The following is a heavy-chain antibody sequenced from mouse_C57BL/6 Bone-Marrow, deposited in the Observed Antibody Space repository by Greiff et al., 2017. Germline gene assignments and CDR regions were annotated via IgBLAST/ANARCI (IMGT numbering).Heavy chain of an antibody. J-gene: IGHJ4*01. Sequence: EVKLVESGGGLVKPGGSLKLSCAASGFTFSSYTMSWVRQTPEKRLEWVATISGGGGNTYYPDSVKGRFTISRDNAKNTLYLQMSSLRSEDTALYYCARHLYSLDYWGQGTSVTVSS. CDR2: ISGGGGNT. CDR3: ARHLYSLDY. V-gene: IGHV5-9*01. CDR1: GFTFSSYT. D-gene: IGHD2-1*01.